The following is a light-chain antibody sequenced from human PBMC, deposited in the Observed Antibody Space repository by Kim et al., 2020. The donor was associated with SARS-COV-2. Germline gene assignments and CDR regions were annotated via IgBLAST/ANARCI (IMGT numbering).Light chain of an antibody. CDR2: VAS. V-gene: IGKV3-15*01. CDR1: QSVSSN. Sequence: VAPGERTTLSCRASQSVSSNLAWYQQKPGQAPRLLIYVASTRATGIPARFSGSGSGTEFTLTISSLQSEDFAVYYCQQYNNWPLYTFGQGTKLEI. CDR3: QQYNNWPLYT. J-gene: IGKJ2*01.